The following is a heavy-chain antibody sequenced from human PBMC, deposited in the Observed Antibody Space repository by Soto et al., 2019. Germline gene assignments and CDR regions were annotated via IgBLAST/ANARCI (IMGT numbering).Heavy chain of an antibody. CDR1: GYTFTSYD. CDR3: ARGLEPNYYYYYYMDV. V-gene: IGHV1-8*01. D-gene: IGHD1-1*01. Sequence: ASVKVSCKASGYTFTSYDTNWVRQATGQGLEWMGWMNPNSGNTGYAQKFQGRVTMTRNTSISTAYMELSSLRSEDTAVYYCARGLEPNYYYYYYMDVWGKGTTVTVSS. CDR2: MNPNSGNT. J-gene: IGHJ6*03.